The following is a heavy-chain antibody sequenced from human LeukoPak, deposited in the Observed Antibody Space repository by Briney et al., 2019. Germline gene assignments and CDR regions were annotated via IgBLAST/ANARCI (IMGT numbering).Heavy chain of an antibody. CDR2: ISYDGSNK. V-gene: IGHV3-30*18. CDR1: GFTFSSYG. Sequence: GGSLRLSCAASGFTFSSYGMHWVRQAPGKGLEWVAVISYDGSNKYYADSVKGRFTISRDNSKNTLYLQMNSLGAEDTAVYYCAKEQMESQDIVVVVAATRVSYYYYGMDVWGQGTTVTVSS. CDR3: AKEQMESQDIVVVVAATRVSYYYYGMDV. J-gene: IGHJ6*02. D-gene: IGHD2-15*01.